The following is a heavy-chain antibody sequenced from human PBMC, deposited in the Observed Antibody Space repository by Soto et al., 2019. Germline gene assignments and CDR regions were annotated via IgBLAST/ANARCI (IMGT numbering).Heavy chain of an antibody. CDR2: IDPSDSYT. CDR1: VYSFTSYW. CDR3: ASGIAAAGTGAFDI. J-gene: IGHJ3*02. V-gene: IGHV5-10-1*01. Sequence: GESLKISCKGSVYSFTSYWISWVRQMPGKGLEWMGRIDPSDSYTNYSPSFQGHVTISADKSISTAYLQWSSLKASDTAMYYCASGIAAAGTGAFDILGQGTMVTVSS. D-gene: IGHD6-13*01.